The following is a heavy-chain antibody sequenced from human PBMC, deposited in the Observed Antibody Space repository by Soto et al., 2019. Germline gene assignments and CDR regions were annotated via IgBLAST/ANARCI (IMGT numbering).Heavy chain of an antibody. CDR1: GFTFSSYA. CDR3: ASEGPWGLLESYYFDY. D-gene: IGHD1-1*01. Sequence: PGGSLRLSCAASGFTFSSYAMHWVRQAPGKGLEWVAVISYDGSNKYYADSVKGRFTISRDNSKNTLYLQMNSLRAEDTAVYYCASEGPWGLLESYYFDYWGQGTLVTVSS. CDR2: ISYDGSNK. V-gene: IGHV3-30-3*01. J-gene: IGHJ4*02.